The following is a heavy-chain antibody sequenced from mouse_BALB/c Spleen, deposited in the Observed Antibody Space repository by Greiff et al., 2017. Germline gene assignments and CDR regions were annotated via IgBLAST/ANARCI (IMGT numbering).Heavy chain of an antibody. CDR2: IDPENGDT. Sequence: EVQLQQSGAELVKPGASVKLSCTASGFTITDYYMQWVKQRHGQSLEWIGGIDPENGDTYYDPKFQGKATMTVDTSSSTAYLQLSSLTSEDTAVYYCARHGNYGSDAMDYWGQGTSVTVSS. J-gene: IGHJ4*01. CDR3: ARHGNYGSDAMDY. CDR1: GFTITDYY. V-gene: IGHV14-1*01. D-gene: IGHD1-1*01.